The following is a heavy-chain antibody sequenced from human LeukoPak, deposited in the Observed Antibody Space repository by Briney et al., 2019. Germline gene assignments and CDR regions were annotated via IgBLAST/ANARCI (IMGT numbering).Heavy chain of an antibody. CDR2: INHSGST. CDR1: GGSFSGYY. J-gene: IGHJ6*02. V-gene: IGHV4-34*01. Sequence: SETLSLTCAVYGGSFSGYYWSWIRQPPGKGLEWIGEINHSGSTNYNPSLKSRVTISVDTSKNQFSLKLSSVTAADTAVYYCARDKKVYYGMDVWGQGTTVTVSS. CDR3: ARDKKVYYGMDV.